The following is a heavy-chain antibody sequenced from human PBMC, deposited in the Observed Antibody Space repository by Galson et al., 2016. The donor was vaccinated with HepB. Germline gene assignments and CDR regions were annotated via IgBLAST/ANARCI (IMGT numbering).Heavy chain of an antibody. CDR1: GFTFSRFT. CDR3: ARVTGYSFDN. J-gene: IGHJ4*02. D-gene: IGHD5-24*01. V-gene: IGHV3-21*01. CDR2: ITSGSDYI. Sequence: SLRLSCAASGFTFSRFTMNWVRQTPGKGLEWVSSITSGSDYIYETHSVKGRFTISRDDATNSLYLQMNSLRAEDTAVYFCARVTGYSFDNWGQGTLVTVSS.